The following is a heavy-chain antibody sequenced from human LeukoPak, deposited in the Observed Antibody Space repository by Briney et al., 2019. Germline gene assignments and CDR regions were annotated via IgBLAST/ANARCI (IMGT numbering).Heavy chain of an antibody. CDR2: IGTAGDT. J-gene: IGHJ4*02. Sequence: PGGSLRLSCAASGFTFSSYDMHWVRQATGKGLEWVSAIGTAGDTYYPGSVKGRFTISRENAKNSLYLQMNSLRAGDTAVYYCARGEGIIRRYYYDSSGYPDYWGQGTLVTVSS. V-gene: IGHV3-13*01. D-gene: IGHD3-22*01. CDR3: ARGEGIIRRYYYDSSGYPDY. CDR1: GFTFSSYD.